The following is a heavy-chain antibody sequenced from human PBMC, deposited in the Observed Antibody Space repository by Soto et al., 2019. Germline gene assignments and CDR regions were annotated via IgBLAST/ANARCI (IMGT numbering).Heavy chain of an antibody. CDR3: ASFPITIFGVVIIRPFDH. CDR2: ISSSGSTI. V-gene: IGHV3-48*03. CDR1: GFTFSSYE. D-gene: IGHD3-3*01. Sequence: GGSLRLSCAASGFTFSSYEMNWVRQAPGKGLEWVSYISSSGSTIYYADSVKGRFTISRDNAKNSLYLQMNSLRAEDTAVYYCASFPITIFGVVIIRPFDHWGQGTLVTVSS. J-gene: IGHJ4*02.